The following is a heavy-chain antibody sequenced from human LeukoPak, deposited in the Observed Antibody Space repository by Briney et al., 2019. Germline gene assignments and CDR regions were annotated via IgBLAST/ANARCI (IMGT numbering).Heavy chain of an antibody. V-gene: IGHV5-10-1*01. J-gene: IGHJ4*02. CDR2: IDPSDSYT. Sequence: GESLQISCQGSGYSFTSYWISWVRQMPGKGLEWMGRIDPSDSYTNYSPSFQGHVTISADKSISTAYLQWSSLKASDTAMYYCARHESDIVVVPAAIDYWGQGTLVTVSS. CDR3: ARHESDIVVVPAAIDY. D-gene: IGHD2-2*01. CDR1: GYSFTSYW.